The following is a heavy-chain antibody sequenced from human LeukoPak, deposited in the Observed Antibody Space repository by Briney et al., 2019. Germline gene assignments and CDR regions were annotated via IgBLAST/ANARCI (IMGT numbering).Heavy chain of an antibody. V-gene: IGHV4-4*02. CDR1: GGSISSSNW. J-gene: IGHJ4*02. Sequence: SETLSLTCAVSGGSISSSNWWSWVRQPPVKGLEWIGEIYHSGSTNYNPSLKSRVTISVDTSKNQFSLKLSSVTAADTAVYYCARRQGDYWGQGTLVTVSS. CDR3: ARRQGDY. CDR2: IYHSGST.